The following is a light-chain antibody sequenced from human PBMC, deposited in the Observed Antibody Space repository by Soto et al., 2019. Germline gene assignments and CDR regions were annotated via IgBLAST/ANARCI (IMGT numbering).Light chain of an antibody. J-gene: IGLJ2*01. Sequence: QSVLTQPPSVSGAPGQRVTISCTGGTSTIGAGYDVHWYQQLPGTAPKLLIYGNSNRPSGVPDRFSGSKSGTSASLAITGLQAEDEADYYCQSYDSSLSGSVVFGGGTQLTVL. CDR1: TSTIGAGYD. V-gene: IGLV1-40*01. CDR2: GNS. CDR3: QSYDSSLSGSVV.